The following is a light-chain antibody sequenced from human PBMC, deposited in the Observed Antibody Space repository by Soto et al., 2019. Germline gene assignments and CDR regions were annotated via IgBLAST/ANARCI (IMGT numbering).Light chain of an antibody. CDR2: GAS. J-gene: IGKJ4*01. Sequence: EIVMTQSPATLSVSPGERATLSCRASQTLYNNLAWYQQTLCQAPRLLIYGASAMAHDIPARFSGSGSGTEFTLTIRGLQSEDFAIYYCQQYSDWPLTFAGGAKVEIK. CDR1: QTLYNN. V-gene: IGKV3-15*01. CDR3: QQYSDWPLT.